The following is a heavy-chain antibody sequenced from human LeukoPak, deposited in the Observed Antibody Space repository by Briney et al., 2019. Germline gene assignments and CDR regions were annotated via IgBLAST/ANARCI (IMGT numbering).Heavy chain of an antibody. Sequence: GGSLRLSCAASGFTFSSYWMSWVRQAPGKGLEWVSYISSSSSTIYYADSVKGRFTISRDNAKNSLYLQMNSLRAEDTAVYYCASAPSIVVVVAATGHFDYWGQGTLVTVSS. J-gene: IGHJ4*02. V-gene: IGHV3-48*01. CDR1: GFTFSSYW. D-gene: IGHD2-15*01. CDR3: ASAPSIVVVVAATGHFDY. CDR2: ISSSSSTI.